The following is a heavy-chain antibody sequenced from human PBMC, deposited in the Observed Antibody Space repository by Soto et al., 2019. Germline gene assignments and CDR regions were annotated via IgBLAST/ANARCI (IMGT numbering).Heavy chain of an antibody. V-gene: IGHV4-34*01. CDR2: INHSGST. CDR1: GGTLSGYY. J-gene: IGHJ5*02. CDR3: ARRAGYCSSTSCYRGPSAFDP. D-gene: IGHD2-2*01. Sequence: SETMYLTCAVYGGTLSGYYWSWIRQPPGKGLEWIGEINHSGSTNYNPSLKSRVTISVDTSKNQFSLKLSSVTAADTAVYYCARRAGYCSSTSCYRGPSAFDPWGQGTLVTVSS.